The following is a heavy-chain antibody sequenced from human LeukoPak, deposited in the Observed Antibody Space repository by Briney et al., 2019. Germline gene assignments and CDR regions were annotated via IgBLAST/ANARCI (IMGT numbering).Heavy chain of an antibody. CDR3: ARDQAAYHEVWFDP. CDR1: GYTFTGYY. CDR2: INPNSGGT. J-gene: IGHJ5*02. V-gene: IGHV1-2*02. Sequence: ASVKVSCKASGYTFTGYYMHWVRQAPGQGLEWMGWINPNSGGTNYAQKFQGRVTMTRDTPISAAYMELSRLRSDDTAVYYCARDQAAYHEVWFDPWGQGTLVTVSS. D-gene: IGHD2-2*01.